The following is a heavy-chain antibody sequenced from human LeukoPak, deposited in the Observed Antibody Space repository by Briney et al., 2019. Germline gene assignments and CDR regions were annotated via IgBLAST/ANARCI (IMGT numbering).Heavy chain of an antibody. D-gene: IGHD3-10*01. CDR2: INGNGGTT. CDR3: AHIYYHGSGSYGDY. CDR1: GFTFSSYA. J-gene: IGHJ4*02. Sequence: GGSLRLSCAASGFTFSSYALSWVRQAPGKGLEWVSTINGNGGTTYYADSVKGRFTISRDNSKNTLSLQMNSLRVEDTAVYYCAHIYYHGSGSYGDYWGQGTLVTVSS. V-gene: IGHV3-23*01.